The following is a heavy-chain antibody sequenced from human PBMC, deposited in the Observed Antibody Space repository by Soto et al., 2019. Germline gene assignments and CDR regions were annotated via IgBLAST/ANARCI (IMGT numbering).Heavy chain of an antibody. CDR2: ISYDGSNK. D-gene: IGHD6-19*01. CDR1: GFSFSSYA. CDR3: ARDPRTQHSSGWSN. J-gene: IGHJ4*02. Sequence: GSLRLSCAASGFSFSSYAMHWLRQAPGKGLEWVAVISYDGSNKYYADSVKGRFTISRDNSKNTLYLQMNSLRAEDTAVYYCARDPRTQHSSGWSNWGQGTLVTVSS. V-gene: IGHV3-30-3*01.